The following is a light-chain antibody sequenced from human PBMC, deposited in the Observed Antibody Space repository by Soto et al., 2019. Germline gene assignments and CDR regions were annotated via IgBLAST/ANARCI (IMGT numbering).Light chain of an antibody. J-gene: IGLJ2*01. V-gene: IGLV1-40*01. CDR3: KSYERLLSGYVV. Sequence: QSVLTQPPSVSGAPGQRGTISCTGSSSNIGAGYDVHWYQQLPGTAPKLLRYGNSNRPSGVPDRFSGSKSGTSASLAITGLQAADDAAYYCKSYERLLSGYVVLGGGTQLTVL. CDR1: SSNIGAGYD. CDR2: GNS.